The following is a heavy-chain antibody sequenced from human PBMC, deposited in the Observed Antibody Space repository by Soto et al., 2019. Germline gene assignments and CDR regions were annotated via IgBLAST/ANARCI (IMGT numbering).Heavy chain of an antibody. J-gene: IGHJ5*02. D-gene: IGHD3-3*01. V-gene: IGHV4-61*01. CDR2: SSYSGST. Sequence: QVQLQESGPGLVKPSETLSLTCSVSGDSVSRGTYYWSWIRQSPERGLEWIAYSSYSGSTSYNPPFKSRATISVDTSKNQFSLRLRSLTAEDTAVYYCARQKSGLEFYNYFDPWGPGTLVTVSS. CDR1: GDSVSRGTYY. CDR3: ARQKSGLEFYNYFDP.